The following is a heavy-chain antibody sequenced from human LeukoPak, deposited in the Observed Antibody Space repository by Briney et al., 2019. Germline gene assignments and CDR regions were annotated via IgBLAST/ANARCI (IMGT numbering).Heavy chain of an antibody. CDR3: ARARPTTGALDY. Sequence: GGSLRLSCAASGFTFSSYEMNWVRQAPGKGLEWVSSISSSSSYIYYADSVKGRFTISRDNAKNSLYLQMNSLRAEDTAVYYCARARPTTGALDYWGQGTLVTVSS. V-gene: IGHV3-21*01. D-gene: IGHD1-1*01. CDR2: ISSSSSYI. CDR1: GFTFSSYE. J-gene: IGHJ4*02.